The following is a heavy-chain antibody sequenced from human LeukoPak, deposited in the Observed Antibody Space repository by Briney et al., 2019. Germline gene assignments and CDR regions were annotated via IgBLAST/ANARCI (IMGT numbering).Heavy chain of an antibody. D-gene: IGHD3-9*01. Sequence: PGGSLRLSCAASGFSFSDYEMNWVRQAPGKGLEWVSYISSSSGATIYYADSVKGRFTISRDNAKNSLYLQMNSLRAEDTAVYYCARAYDILTGYYNPDAFDVWGQGTMVTVSS. J-gene: IGHJ3*01. CDR2: ISSSSGATI. CDR3: ARAYDILTGYYNPDAFDV. V-gene: IGHV3-48*03. CDR1: GFSFSDYE.